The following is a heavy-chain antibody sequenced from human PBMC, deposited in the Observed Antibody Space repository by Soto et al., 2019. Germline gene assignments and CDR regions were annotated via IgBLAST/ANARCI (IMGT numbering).Heavy chain of an antibody. D-gene: IGHD1-26*01. CDR2: MNPDGSEI. V-gene: IGHV3-7*01. J-gene: IGHJ4*02. Sequence: GGSLRLSCAASGFTFSSYWMSWVRQAPGKGLEWVANMNPDGSEIYYADSVKGRFTISRHNAKSSLFLQINSLRADDTAVYYCARLPRATPFESWGQGTLVTVSS. CDR3: ARLPRATPFES. CDR1: GFTFSSYW.